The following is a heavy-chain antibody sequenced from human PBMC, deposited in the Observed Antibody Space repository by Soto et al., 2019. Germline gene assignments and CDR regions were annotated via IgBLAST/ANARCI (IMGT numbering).Heavy chain of an antibody. J-gene: IGHJ4*02. V-gene: IGHV4-34*01. CDR2: INHSGST. CDR1: DGSFRDYS. Sequence: SETLSLTCAVYDGSFRDYSWTWIRQSPEKGLEWIGEINHSGSTNYNPSLKSRVTISVDTSNNQFSLKLNSVTAADTAVYYCARGAELEFRDYYAISDYYPGLDYWGQGTLVTVSS. D-gene: IGHD3-22*01. CDR3: ARGAELEFRDYYAISDYYPGLDY.